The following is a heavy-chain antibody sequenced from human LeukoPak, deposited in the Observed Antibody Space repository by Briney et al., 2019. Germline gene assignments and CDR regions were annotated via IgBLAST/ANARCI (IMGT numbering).Heavy chain of an antibody. CDR1: GFTFSDYH. CDR2: ISSSSSYT. J-gene: IGHJ6*02. Sequence: GGSLRLSCAASGFTFSDYHMSWIRQAPGKGLEWVSYISSSSSYTNYADSVKGRFTISRDNAKNSLYLQMNSLRAEDTSVHYCARLPGATDYYYYGMDVWGQGTTVTVSS. D-gene: IGHD1-26*01. CDR3: ARLPGATDYYYYGMDV. V-gene: IGHV3-11*06.